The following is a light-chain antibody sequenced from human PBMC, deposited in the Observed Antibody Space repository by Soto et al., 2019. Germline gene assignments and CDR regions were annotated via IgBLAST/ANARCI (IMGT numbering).Light chain of an antibody. CDR2: EVS. CDR3: SSYPSRYTGV. Sequence: QSALTQPASVSGSPGQSITISCTGTSSDVGGYNYVSWYQQHPGKAPKLMIYEVSNRPSGVSNRFSGSKSGNTASLTISGLQAEDEADYYCSSYPSRYTGVFGGGTKVTVL. J-gene: IGLJ3*02. CDR1: SSDVGGYNY. V-gene: IGLV2-14*01.